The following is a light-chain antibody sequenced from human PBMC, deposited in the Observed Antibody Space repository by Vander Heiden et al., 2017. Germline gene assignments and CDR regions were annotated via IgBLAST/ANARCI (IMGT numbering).Light chain of an antibody. J-gene: IGLJ2*01. Sequence: SYVLTQPPSVSVAPGQTARISCGGNDIGNKAVHWYQQKPGQAPVLVVYDDSDRPSGIPERFSGSNSANTATLTINRVEAGDEADYYCQVWDSSSDHVVFGGGTKLTAL. CDR2: DDS. V-gene: IGLV3-21*02. CDR3: QVWDSSSDHVV. CDR1: DIGNKA.